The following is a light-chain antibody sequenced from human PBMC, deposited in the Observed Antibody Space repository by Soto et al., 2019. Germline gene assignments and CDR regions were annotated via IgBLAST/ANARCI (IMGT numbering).Light chain of an antibody. CDR1: QSISSGY. V-gene: IGKV3-20*01. CDR3: QRYGTSLTWT. Sequence: EIVLTQSPGTLSLSPGERATLSCRASQSISSGYLAWYQQKPGQAPRLLIYGASSRATGIPDRFSGSGYDTDFTLTISRLEPEDVAVYYCQRYGTSLTWTFGQGTKVEIK. CDR2: GAS. J-gene: IGKJ1*01.